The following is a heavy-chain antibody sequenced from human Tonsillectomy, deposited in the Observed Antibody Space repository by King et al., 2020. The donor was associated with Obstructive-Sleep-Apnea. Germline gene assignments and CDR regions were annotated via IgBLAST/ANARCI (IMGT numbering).Heavy chain of an antibody. Sequence: VQLQQWGAGLLKPSETLSLTCAVYGGSFNGYYWTWIRQPPGKGLEWIGEINHSGSTNYNASLKSRVSISVDTPKNQFSLKLSSVTAADTAVYYCAVYGSGNYYFDYWGQGTLVTVSS. CDR3: AVYGSGNYYFDY. CDR2: INHSGST. V-gene: IGHV4-34*01. CDR1: GGSFNGYY. J-gene: IGHJ4*02. D-gene: IGHD3-10*01.